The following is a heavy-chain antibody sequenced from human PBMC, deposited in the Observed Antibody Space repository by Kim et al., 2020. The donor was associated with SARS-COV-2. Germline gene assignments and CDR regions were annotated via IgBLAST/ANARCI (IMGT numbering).Heavy chain of an antibody. V-gene: IGHV3-30*01. J-gene: IGHJ4*02. CDR3: ARDLKSSGGLKEFDY. D-gene: IGHD3-16*01. Sequence: DPVKGRFTISRDNSKNTLYLKMNSLRAEETAVYYCARDLKSSGGLKEFDYWGQGTLVTVSS.